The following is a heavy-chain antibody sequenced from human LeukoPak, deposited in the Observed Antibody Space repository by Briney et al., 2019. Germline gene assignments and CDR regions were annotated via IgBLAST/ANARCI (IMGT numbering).Heavy chain of an antibody. CDR1: GGSLSRYY. D-gene: IGHD1-26*01. CDR3: ARHSGSYYDNYDY. J-gene: IGHJ4*02. Sequence: SETLSLTCAVYGGSLSRYYWSWIRQPPGKGLEWIGYISYSGSTNYNPSLKSRVTISVDTSKNQFSLKLNSMTATDTAVYYCARHSGSYYDNYDYWGQGTLVTVSS. CDR2: ISYSGST. V-gene: IGHV4-59*08.